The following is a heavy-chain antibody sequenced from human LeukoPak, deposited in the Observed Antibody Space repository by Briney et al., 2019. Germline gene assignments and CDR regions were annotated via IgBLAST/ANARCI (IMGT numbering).Heavy chain of an antibody. CDR1: GFTFSSCA. Sequence: GGSLRLSCAASGFTFSSCAMHWVRQAPGKGLEWVAVISYDGSNKYYADSVKGRFTISRDNSKNTLYLQMNSLRAEDTAVYYCARGGGMGVLWFGESTYYFDYWGQGTLVTVSS. D-gene: IGHD3-10*01. V-gene: IGHV3-30-3*01. J-gene: IGHJ4*02. CDR3: ARGGGMGVLWFGESTYYFDY. CDR2: ISYDGSNK.